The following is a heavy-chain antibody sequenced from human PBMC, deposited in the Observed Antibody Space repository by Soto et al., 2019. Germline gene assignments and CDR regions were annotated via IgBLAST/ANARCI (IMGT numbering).Heavy chain of an antibody. D-gene: IGHD4-17*01. CDR2: IKQDGSEK. CDR1: GFTFSSYW. Sequence: GGSLRLSCAASGFTFSSYWMSWVRQAPGKGLEWVANIKQDGSEKYYVDSVKGRFTISRDNAKNSLYLQMNSLRAEDTAVYYCARDTVSYGDYYYYYGMDVWGQGTTVTVS. CDR3: ARDTVSYGDYYYYYGMDV. J-gene: IGHJ6*02. V-gene: IGHV3-7*01.